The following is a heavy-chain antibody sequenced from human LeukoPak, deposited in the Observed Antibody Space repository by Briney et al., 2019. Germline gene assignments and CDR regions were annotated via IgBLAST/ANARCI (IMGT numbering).Heavy chain of an antibody. CDR3: ARATGDCSGGSCSKGWRRYYYYYMDV. CDR2: IKQDGSEK. V-gene: IGHV3-7*01. J-gene: IGHJ6*03. Sequence: GGSLRLSCAASGFTFSSYWMSWVRQAPGKGLEWVANIKQDGSEKYYVDSVKGRFTISRDNAKNSLYLQMNSLRAEDTAVYYCARATGDCSGGSCSKGWRRYYYYYMDVWGKGTTVTISS. D-gene: IGHD2-15*01. CDR1: GFTFSSYW.